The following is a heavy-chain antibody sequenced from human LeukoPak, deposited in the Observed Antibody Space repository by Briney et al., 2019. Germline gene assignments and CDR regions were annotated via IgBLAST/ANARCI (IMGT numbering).Heavy chain of an antibody. Sequence: PGGSLRLSCAASGFTFRSYGMHWVRQAPGKGLEWVAVISYDGSNKYYADSVKGRFTISRDNSKNTLYLQMNSLRAEDTAVYYCAKDPSGSYLRGYFDYWGQGTLVTVSS. D-gene: IGHD1-26*01. CDR1: GFTFRSYG. J-gene: IGHJ4*02. CDR2: ISYDGSNK. CDR3: AKDPSGSYLRGYFDY. V-gene: IGHV3-30*18.